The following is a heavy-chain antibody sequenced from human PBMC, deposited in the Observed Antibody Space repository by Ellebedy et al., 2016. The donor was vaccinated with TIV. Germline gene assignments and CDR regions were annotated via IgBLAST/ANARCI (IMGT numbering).Heavy chain of an antibody. D-gene: IGHD4-17*01. Sequence: SETLSLTXSVSGDSTSSSSYFWGWIRQPPGKGLDWIGIIYYSGSTYYNPSLNSRVTISIDTSKNQFSLNLSSVTAADTAVYYCARPLRSTVTTSIYFDYWGQGTLVTVSS. V-gene: IGHV4-39*01. CDR1: GDSTSSSSYF. CDR3: ARPLRSTVTTSIYFDY. J-gene: IGHJ4*02. CDR2: IYYSGST.